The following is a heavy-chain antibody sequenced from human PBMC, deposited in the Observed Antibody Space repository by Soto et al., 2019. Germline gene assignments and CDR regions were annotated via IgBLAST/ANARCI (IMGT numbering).Heavy chain of an antibody. CDR2: ISGSGGST. J-gene: IGHJ3*02. D-gene: IGHD3-22*01. CDR3: AKVEGDYYYDSSGYLDDPIDI. CDR1: GFTFSSYA. Sequence: GGSLRLSCAASGFTFSSYAMSWVRQAPGKGLEWVSAISGSGGSTYYADSVKGRFTISRDNSKNTLYLQMNSLRAEDTAVYYCAKVEGDYYYDSSGYLDDPIDIWGQGTMVTVS. V-gene: IGHV3-23*01.